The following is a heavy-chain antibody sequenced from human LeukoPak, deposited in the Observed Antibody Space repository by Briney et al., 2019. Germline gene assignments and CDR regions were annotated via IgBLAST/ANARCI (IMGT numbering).Heavy chain of an antibody. CDR1: GGSISSYY. J-gene: IGHJ5*02. Sequence: SETLSLTCTVSGGSISSYYWSWIRQPPGKGLEWIGYIYYSGSTNYNPSLKSRVTISVDTSKNQFSLKLSSVTAADTAVYYCAKSTNYYGSGSYYADWFDPWGQGTLVTVSS. CDR2: IYYSGST. V-gene: IGHV4-59*01. CDR3: AKSTNYYGSGSYYADWFDP. D-gene: IGHD3-10*01.